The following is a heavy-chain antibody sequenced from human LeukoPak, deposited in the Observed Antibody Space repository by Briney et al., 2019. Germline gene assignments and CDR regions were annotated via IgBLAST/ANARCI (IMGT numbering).Heavy chain of an antibody. D-gene: IGHD2-21*02. CDR1: GFTFGDYA. CDR3: TRSLGSPPAYCGGDCYPRGFDY. Sequence: GGSLRLSCTASGFTFGDYAMTWVRQAPGKGLEWVGFIRSKVYGGTPEYAASVKGRFTISRDDSKSIAYLQMNSLKTEDTAVYYCTRSLGSPPAYCGGDCYPRGFDYWGQGTLVTVSS. J-gene: IGHJ4*02. CDR2: IRSKVYGGTP. V-gene: IGHV3-49*04.